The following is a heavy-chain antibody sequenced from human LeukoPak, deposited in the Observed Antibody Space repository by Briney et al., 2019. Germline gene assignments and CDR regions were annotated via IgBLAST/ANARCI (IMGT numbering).Heavy chain of an antibody. D-gene: IGHD7-27*01. CDR1: GFTFSSYS. J-gene: IGHJ4*02. CDR3: ARDSPGDLGY. CDR2: ISSSSSTI. V-gene: IGHV3-48*01. Sequence: HPGGSLRLSCAASGFTFSSYSMNWVRQAPGKGLEWVSYISSSSSTIYYADSVKGRFTISRDNSKNTLYLQMNSLRAEDTAVYYCARDSPGDLGYWGQGTLVTVSS.